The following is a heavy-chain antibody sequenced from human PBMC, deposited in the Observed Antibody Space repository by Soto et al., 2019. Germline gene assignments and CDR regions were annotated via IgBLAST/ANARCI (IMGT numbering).Heavy chain of an antibody. CDR3: ARHHVESRVAYDI. D-gene: IGHD3-22*01. J-gene: IGHJ3*02. CDR1: GYSFTFANYW. Sequence: GESLKISCKTSGYSFTFANYWIGWVRQMPGKGLEWMGIISPHDSNTRYSPSFEGQVTISADKSLSTAYLQWNSLRASDTAIYYCARHHVESRVAYDIWGQGTLVTVSS. CDR2: ISPHDSNT. V-gene: IGHV5-51*01.